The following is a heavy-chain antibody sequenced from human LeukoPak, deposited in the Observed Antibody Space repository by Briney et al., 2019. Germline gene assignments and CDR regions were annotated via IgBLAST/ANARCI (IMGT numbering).Heavy chain of an antibody. J-gene: IGHJ4*02. CDR1: GGSISSSSYY. D-gene: IGHD3-22*01. CDR2: IYYSGST. V-gene: IGHV4-39*01. Sequence: PSETLSLTCTVSGGSISSSSYYWGWIRQPPGKGLEWIGSIYYSGSTYYNPSLKSRVSISLDTSKNQFSLKLMSVTAADPAVYYCARQPRDYDSSGYYFDYWGQGTLVTVSS. CDR3: ARQPRDYDSSGYYFDY.